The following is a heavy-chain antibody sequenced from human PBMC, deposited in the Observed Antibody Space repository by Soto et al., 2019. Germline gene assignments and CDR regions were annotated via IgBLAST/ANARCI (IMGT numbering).Heavy chain of an antibody. J-gene: IGHJ6*02. Sequence: QVQLVQSGAELKNSGASVKVSCKAAGYTFTSYGFCWVRQAPGQGIEWMGWISASNGNTNYAQKLQVRVTMTTDTSTGTAYMELRSLRSDDTATYYCARDSVRDWRDGVCYQGYYYVARYVWGQGTTVTVS. D-gene: IGHD2-8*01. CDR1: GYTFTSYG. V-gene: IGHV1-18*01. CDR2: ISASNGNT. CDR3: ARDSVRDWRDGVCYQGYYYVARYV.